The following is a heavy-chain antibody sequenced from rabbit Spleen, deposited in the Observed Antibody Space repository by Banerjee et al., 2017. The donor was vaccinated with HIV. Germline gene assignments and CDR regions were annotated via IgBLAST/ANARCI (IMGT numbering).Heavy chain of an antibody. CDR2: IYAGYSGST. D-gene: IGHD4-2*01. CDR1: GVSFSGDSY. V-gene: IGHV1S40*01. J-gene: IGHJ6*01. CDR3: AREVDGDYGMDL. Sequence: QSLEESGGDLVKPGASLTLTCIASGVSFSGDSYMCWVRQAPGKGLEWIACIYAGYSGSTYYASWAKGRFTISKTSSSTVTLQMTSLTAADTATYFCAREVDGDYGMDLWGPGTLVTVS.